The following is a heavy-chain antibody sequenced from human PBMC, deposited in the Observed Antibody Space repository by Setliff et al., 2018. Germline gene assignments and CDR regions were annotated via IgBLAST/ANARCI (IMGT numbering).Heavy chain of an antibody. CDR3: VNDIWDYLNAFDV. J-gene: IGHJ3*01. V-gene: IGHV3-30*02. CDR2: IQYDGSKK. Sequence: PGGSLRLSCEASGFSFNNYGMHWVRQAPGKGLEWVAFIQYDGSKKYYADAVKGRFTVSRDSSKNTLYLQMNSLRTDDTAVYYCVNDIWDYLNAFDVWGQGTRVTVSS. CDR1: GFSFNNYG. D-gene: IGHD1-7*01.